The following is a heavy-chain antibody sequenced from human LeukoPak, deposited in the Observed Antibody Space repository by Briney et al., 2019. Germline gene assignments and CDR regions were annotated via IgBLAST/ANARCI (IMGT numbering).Heavy chain of an antibody. CDR3: ARGQYYYDGGY. CDR1: GFTISSFW. J-gene: IGHJ4*02. V-gene: IGHV3-7*01. Sequence: GGSLRLSCAVSGFTISSFWMSWVRQDPGKGLEWVASIKQDGSEKYYVDSVKGRFAISRDNAKNSLYLQMNSLRGEDTALYYCARGQYYYDGGYWGQGTLVTVSS. D-gene: IGHD3-22*01. CDR2: IKQDGSEK.